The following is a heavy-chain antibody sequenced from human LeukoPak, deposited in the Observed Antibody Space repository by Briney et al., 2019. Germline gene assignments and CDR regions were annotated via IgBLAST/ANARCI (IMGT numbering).Heavy chain of an antibody. CDR1: GFTFDNYG. CDR3: ARDYSSSWYGGDY. V-gene: IGHV3-20*04. D-gene: IGHD6-13*01. Sequence: SGRSLRLSCAASGFTFDNYGMNWVRQAPGKGLEWVSGINWNGGSTGYADSVKGRFTISRDNAKNSLYLQMNSLRAEDTALYYCARDYSSSWYGGDYWGQGTLVTVSS. CDR2: INWNGGST. J-gene: IGHJ4*02.